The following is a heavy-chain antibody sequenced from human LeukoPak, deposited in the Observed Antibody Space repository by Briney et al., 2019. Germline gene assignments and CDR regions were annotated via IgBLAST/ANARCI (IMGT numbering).Heavy chain of an antibody. CDR2: IRYSGST. Sequence: PSETLSLTCTVSGGSISSYYWSWIRQPPGKGLEWIGYIRYSGSTNFNPSLKNRVTISVDTSKNQVFLKLNSVTAADTAVYYCVGGYNFDYWGQGTLVTVSS. CDR3: VGGYNFDY. CDR1: GGSISSYY. V-gene: IGHV4-59*01. D-gene: IGHD2-2*02. J-gene: IGHJ4*02.